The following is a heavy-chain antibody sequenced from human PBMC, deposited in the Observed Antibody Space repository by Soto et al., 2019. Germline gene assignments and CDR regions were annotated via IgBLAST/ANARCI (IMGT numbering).Heavy chain of an antibody. D-gene: IGHD3-3*02. CDR1: GRSIISYY. CDR2: IYTGGNT. J-gene: IGHJ4*02. V-gene: IGHV4-4*07. Sequence: SETLSLTCNVSGRSIISYYWSWIRQPAGKGLEWIGRIYTGGNTNYNPSLKSRVTMSVDTSKSQFSLSLTSVTAADTAVYYCAREGDDRHFFFDSWGQGTLVTVSS. CDR3: AREGDDRHFFFDS.